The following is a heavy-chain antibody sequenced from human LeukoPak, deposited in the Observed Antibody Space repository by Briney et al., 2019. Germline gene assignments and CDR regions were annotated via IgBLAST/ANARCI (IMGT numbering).Heavy chain of an antibody. CDR2: SYDSGDF. CDR1: GGSITGHH. J-gene: IGHJ3*02. V-gene: IGHV4-59*08. D-gene: IGHD2-21*01. Sequence: NASETLSLTCTVSGGSITGHHWTWIRRPPGTGLEWIGYSYDSGDFNYNPSLKSRVTISMDMSNNQFSLSMSSVTAADTAMYYCARLLRPGGRKGDCFDIWGQGTMVTVSS. CDR3: ARLLRPGGRKGDCFDI.